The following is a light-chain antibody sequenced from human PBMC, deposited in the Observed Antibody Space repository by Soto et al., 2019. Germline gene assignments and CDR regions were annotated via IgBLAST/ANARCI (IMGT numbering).Light chain of an antibody. CDR2: DTS. Sequence: DIQMTQSPSTLSASVGDRVTITCRASQNINGWLAWYQQKPGTAPKVLIYDTSNLESGVPSRFSGSGSGTEFALTISSLQPDDFAIYYCQQYDSYSPTFGQGTMVEI. J-gene: IGKJ1*01. CDR1: QNINGW. V-gene: IGKV1-5*01. CDR3: QQYDSYSPT.